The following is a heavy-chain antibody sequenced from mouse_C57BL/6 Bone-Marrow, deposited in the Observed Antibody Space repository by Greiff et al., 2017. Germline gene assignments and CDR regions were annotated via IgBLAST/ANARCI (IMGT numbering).Heavy chain of an antibody. CDR2: IDPEDGDT. CDR1: GFNIKDYY. Sequence: EVKLVESGAELVRPGASVKLSCTASGFNIKDYYMHWVKKRPEQGLEWIGRIDPEDGDTEYAPKFQGKATMTADTSSNSAYLQLSSLTSEDTAVYYCTTNYGSSDWYFDVWGTGTTVTVSS. J-gene: IGHJ1*03. V-gene: IGHV14-1*01. D-gene: IGHD1-1*01. CDR3: TTNYGSSDWYFDV.